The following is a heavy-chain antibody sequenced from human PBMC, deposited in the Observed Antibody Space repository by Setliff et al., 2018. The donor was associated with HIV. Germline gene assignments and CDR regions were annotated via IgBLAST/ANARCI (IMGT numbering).Heavy chain of an antibody. CDR2: INPSRHNT. Sequence: ASVKVSCKASGYPFTDYFIHWVRQAPGQGLEWMGRINPSRHNTIYAPRYQGRVTMTRDTSISTAYMELGGLRSDDTAVYYCARNYGADSNYFDYWGQGTLVTVSS. CDR1: GYPFTDYF. V-gene: IGHV1-2*06. D-gene: IGHD4-17*01. J-gene: IGHJ4*02. CDR3: ARNYGADSNYFDY.